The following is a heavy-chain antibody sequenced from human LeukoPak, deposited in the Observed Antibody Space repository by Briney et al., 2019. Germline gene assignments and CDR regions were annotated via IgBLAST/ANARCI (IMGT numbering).Heavy chain of an antibody. D-gene: IGHD2-2*01. CDR1: GYTFTSYD. J-gene: IGHJ4*02. Sequence: VASVKVSCMASGYTFTSYDINWVRQATGQGLEWMGWMNPNSGNTGYAQKFQGRVTMTRNTSISTAYMELSSLRSEDTAVYYCARGATDCSSTSCYDEFDYWGQGTLVTVSS. CDR3: ARGATDCSSTSCYDEFDY. CDR2: MNPNSGNT. V-gene: IGHV1-8*01.